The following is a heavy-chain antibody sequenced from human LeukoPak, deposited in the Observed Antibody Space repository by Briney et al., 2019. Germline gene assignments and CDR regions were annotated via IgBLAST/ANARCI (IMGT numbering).Heavy chain of an antibody. J-gene: IGHJ4*02. Sequence: SETLSLTCTVSGGSISSSSYYWGWIRQPPGKGLEWIVSIYYSGNTYYNPSLKSRVTISVDTSKNQFSLRLSSVTAADTAVYYCARHGSSSWPRDFDYWGQGTLVTVSS. V-gene: IGHV4-39*01. CDR2: IYYSGNT. D-gene: IGHD6-13*01. CDR3: ARHGSSSWPRDFDY. CDR1: GGSISSSSYY.